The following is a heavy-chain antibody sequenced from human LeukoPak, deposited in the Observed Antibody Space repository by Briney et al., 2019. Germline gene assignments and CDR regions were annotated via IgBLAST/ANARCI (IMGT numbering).Heavy chain of an antibody. CDR3: ARGFGIVRGVIYWDY. J-gene: IGHJ4*02. CDR2: ISYDGSNK. CDR1: GFTFSSYA. V-gene: IGHV3-30*04. D-gene: IGHD3-10*01. Sequence: GGSLRLSCAASGFTFSSYAMHWVRQAPGKGLEWVAVISYDGSNKYYADSVKGRFTISRDNSKNTLYLQMNSLRAEDTAVYYCARGFGIVRGVIYWDYWGRGTLVTVSS.